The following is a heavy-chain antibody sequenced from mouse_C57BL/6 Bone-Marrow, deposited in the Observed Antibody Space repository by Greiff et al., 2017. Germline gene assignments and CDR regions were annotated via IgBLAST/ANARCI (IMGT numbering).Heavy chain of an antibody. CDR1: GYTFTDYY. CDR2: INPYNGGT. D-gene: IGHD2-4*01. CDR3: ARDDYYDYYFDY. V-gene: IGHV1-19*01. J-gene: IGHJ2*01. Sequence: VQLKQSGPVLVKPGASVKMSCKASGYTFTDYYMNWVKQSHGKSLEWIGVINPYNGGTSYNQKFKGKATLTVDKSSSTAYMELNSLTSEDSAVYYCARDDYYDYYFDYWGQGTTLTVSS.